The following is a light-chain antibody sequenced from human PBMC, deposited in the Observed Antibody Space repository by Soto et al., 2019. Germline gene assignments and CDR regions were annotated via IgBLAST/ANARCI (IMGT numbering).Light chain of an antibody. V-gene: IGLV1-51*01. CDR3: GVWDSSLSAVV. CDR2: DNN. Sequence: QSVLTQPPSVSAAPRQKVTISCSGSSSNIGNNCVSWYHQLPGTAPKLVIYDNNKRPSGIPDRFSGSRSGTSATLGITGLQTGDEGDYFCGVWDSSLSAVVFGGGTQLTVL. CDR1: SSNIGNNC. J-gene: IGLJ2*01.